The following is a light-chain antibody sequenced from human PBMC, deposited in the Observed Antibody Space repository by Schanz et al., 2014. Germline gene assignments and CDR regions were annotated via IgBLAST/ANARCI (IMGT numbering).Light chain of an antibody. V-gene: IGLV2-8*01. CDR2: EVN. Sequence: QSALTQPPSASGSPGQSVAISCTGTSSDFGGNKYVSWYQQHPGKAPKLMIYEVNKRPSGVPDRFSGSKSGNTASLTVSDLQAEDEADYYCSSYAGSGMLRVFGTGTKLTVL. CDR3: SSYAGSGMLRV. J-gene: IGLJ1*01. CDR1: SSDFGGNKY.